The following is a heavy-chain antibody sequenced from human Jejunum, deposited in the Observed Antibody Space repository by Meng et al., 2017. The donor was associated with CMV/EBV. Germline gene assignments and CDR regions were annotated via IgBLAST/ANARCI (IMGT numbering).Heavy chain of an antibody. J-gene: IGHJ4*02. Sequence: VQPQASGPVLVKPYQPLSLPCTGSGGSISSGDYFWSWIRQPPGKGLEWIGYIYYSGSTYYNPSLKSRVTISVDMSKNQFSLKLNSVTAADTAVYYCATRTPESGGYYYGVFDYWGQGTLVTVSS. D-gene: IGHD3-22*01. CDR2: IYYSGST. V-gene: IGHV4-30-4*08. CDR1: GGSISSGDYF. CDR3: ATRTPESGGYYYGVFDY.